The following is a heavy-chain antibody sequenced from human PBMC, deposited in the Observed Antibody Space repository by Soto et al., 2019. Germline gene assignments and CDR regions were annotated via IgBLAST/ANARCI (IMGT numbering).Heavy chain of an antibody. D-gene: IGHD3-22*01. Sequence: PGGSLRLSCAASGFTFSSYTMNWVRQSPGKGLEWVSGVSGSGASKYSADSVKGRFTISRDNSNNTLFLQMNGLRAEDTAVYYCAITRLYDSIDYHRDGFDIWGQGTMVTVSS. CDR2: VSGSGASK. CDR1: GFTFSSYT. CDR3: AITRLYDSIDYHRDGFDI. J-gene: IGHJ3*02. V-gene: IGHV3-23*01.